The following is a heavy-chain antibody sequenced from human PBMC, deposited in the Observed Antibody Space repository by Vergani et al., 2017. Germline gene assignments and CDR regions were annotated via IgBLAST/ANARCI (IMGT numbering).Heavy chain of an antibody. V-gene: IGHV1-69*01. CDR3: AGDVEMATIGGAFDI. D-gene: IGHD5-24*01. Sequence: QVQLVQSGAEVKKPGSSVKVSCKAPGGTFSSYAISWVRQAPGQGLEWMGGIIPIFGTANYAQKFQGRVTSTADESTSTAYMELSSLGSEDTAVYYCAGDVEMATIGGAFDIWGQGTMVTVSS. CDR2: IIPIFGTA. J-gene: IGHJ3*02. CDR1: GGTFSSYA.